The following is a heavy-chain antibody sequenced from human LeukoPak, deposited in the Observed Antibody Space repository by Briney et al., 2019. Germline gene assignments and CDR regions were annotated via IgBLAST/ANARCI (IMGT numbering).Heavy chain of an antibody. CDR2: ISSSSSTI. V-gene: IGHV3-48*03. D-gene: IGHD5-18*01. CDR3: ARDSPRYSQPLDC. CDR1: GFTFSSYE. J-gene: IGHJ4*02. Sequence: GGSLRLSCAASGFTFSSYEMNWVRQAPGKGLGWVSYISSSSSTIYYADSVKGRCTISRDNAENSLYLQMNSLRAEDTAVYYCARDSPRYSQPLDCWGEASLVGVCS.